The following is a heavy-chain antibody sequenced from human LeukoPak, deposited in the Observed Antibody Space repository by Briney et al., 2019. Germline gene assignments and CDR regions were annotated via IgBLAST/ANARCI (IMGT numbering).Heavy chain of an antibody. CDR2: INPNSGGT. V-gene: IGHV1-2*06. J-gene: IGHJ6*02. CDR1: GYTFTGYY. Sequence: ASVKVSCKASGYTFTGYYMHWVRQAPGQGLEWMGRINPNSGGTNYAQKFQDRVTMTRDTSISTAYMELSRLRSDDTAVYYCARDLRRYGGMDVWGQGTTVTVSS. CDR3: ARDLRRYGGMDV. D-gene: IGHD5-18*01.